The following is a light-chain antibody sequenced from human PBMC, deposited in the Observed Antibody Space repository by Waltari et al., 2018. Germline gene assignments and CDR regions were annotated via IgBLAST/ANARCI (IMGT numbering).Light chain of an antibody. V-gene: IGKV1-5*01. J-gene: IGKJ5*01. Sequence: DIQMTQSPSTLSASVGDRVTITCRASQSISSWLAWYQRKPGKAPKLLIYAASTLQSRVPSRSSGSGSGTEFTLAISSLQPDDLATYYCQQFNIYSSVTFGQGSRLEIQ. CDR1: QSISSW. CDR2: AAS. CDR3: QQFNIYSSVT.